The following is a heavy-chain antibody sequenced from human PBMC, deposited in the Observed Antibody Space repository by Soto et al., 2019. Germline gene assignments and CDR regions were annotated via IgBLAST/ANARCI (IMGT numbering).Heavy chain of an antibody. CDR2: TNPNTGDA. Sequence: ASVKVSCKASGYTFSAYYVHWVRQAPDQGLELMGWTNPNTGDAYFAQKFQDRVTMTRDTSISTAYMEVGSLRSDDTAVYFCARQQDRGIMAAGFDYWGQGALVTVYS. V-gene: IGHV1-2*02. D-gene: IGHD1-26*01. CDR3: ARQQDRGIMAAGFDY. J-gene: IGHJ4*02. CDR1: GYTFSAYY.